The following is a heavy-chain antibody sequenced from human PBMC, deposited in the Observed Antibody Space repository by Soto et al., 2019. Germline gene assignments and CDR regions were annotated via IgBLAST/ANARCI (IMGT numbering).Heavy chain of an antibody. CDR1: GGSISSSSYY. V-gene: IGHV4-39*01. CDR2: IYYSGST. J-gene: IGHJ4*02. Sequence: PSETLSLTCTVSGGSISSSSYYWGWIRQPPGKGLEWIGSIYYSGSTYYNPSLKSRVTISVDTSKNQFSLKLSSVTAADTAVYYCARTYYYDSSGYYYWGQGTLVTVSS. CDR3: ARTYYYDSSGYYY. D-gene: IGHD3-22*01.